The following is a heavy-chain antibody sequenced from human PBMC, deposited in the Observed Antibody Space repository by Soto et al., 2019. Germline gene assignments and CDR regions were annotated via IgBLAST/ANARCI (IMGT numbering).Heavy chain of an antibody. CDR2: IVVGSGNT. Sequence: SVKVSCKASGFTFTSSAVQWVRQARGQRLEWIGWIVVGSGNTNYAQKFQERVTITRDMSTSTAYMELSNLRSEDTAVYYCAAGSSSSWYLGYFDYYYYGMDVWGQGTTVTVSS. J-gene: IGHJ6*01. D-gene: IGHD6-13*01. CDR1: GFTFTSSA. CDR3: AAGSSSSWYLGYFDYYYYGMDV. V-gene: IGHV1-58*01.